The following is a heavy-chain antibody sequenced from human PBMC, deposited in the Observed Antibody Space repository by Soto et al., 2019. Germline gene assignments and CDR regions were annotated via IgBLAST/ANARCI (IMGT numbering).Heavy chain of an antibody. CDR3: ARDGGYCSGGSCYLSDGMDV. J-gene: IGHJ6*02. V-gene: IGHV3-33*01. Sequence: QVQLVESGGGVVQPGRSLRLSCAASGFTFSSYGMHWVRQAPGKWLEWVAVIWYDGSNKYYADSVKGRFTISRDNSKNTLYLQMNSLRAEDTAVYYCARDGGYCSGGSCYLSDGMDVWGQGTTVTVSS. CDR1: GFTFSSYG. D-gene: IGHD2-15*01. CDR2: IWYDGSNK.